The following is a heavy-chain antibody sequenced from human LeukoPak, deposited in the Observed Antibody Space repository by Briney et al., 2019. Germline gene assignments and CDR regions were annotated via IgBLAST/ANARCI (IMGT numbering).Heavy chain of an antibody. J-gene: IGHJ4*02. V-gene: IGHV3-15*01. CDR2: IKTKTDGGTT. Sequence: GRSLRLSCAASGFTFSSYAMHWVRQAPGKGLEWVGRIKTKTDGGTTDYAAPVKGRFTISRDDSKNTLYLQMNSLKTEDTAVYYCTTWFRVATIGVFFDYWGQGTLVTVSS. CDR3: TTWFRVATIGVFFDY. D-gene: IGHD5-12*01. CDR1: GFTFSSYA.